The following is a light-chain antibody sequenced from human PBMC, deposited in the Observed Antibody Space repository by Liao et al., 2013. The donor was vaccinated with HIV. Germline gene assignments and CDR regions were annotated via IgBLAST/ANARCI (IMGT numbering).Light chain of an antibody. V-gene: IGLV3-1*01. J-gene: IGLJ1*01. CDR3: QAWDSSYYV. Sequence: SYELTQPPSVSVSPGQTASITCSGDKLGDRYASWYQQKPGQSPVLVIYQDNKRLSKIPERFSGSNSGNTATLTISGTQAMDEADYHCQAWDSSYYVFGTGTKVTVL. CDR2: QDN. CDR1: KLGDRY.